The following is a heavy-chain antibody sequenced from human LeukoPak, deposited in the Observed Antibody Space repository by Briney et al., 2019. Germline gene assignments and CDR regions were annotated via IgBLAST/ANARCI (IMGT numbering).Heavy chain of an antibody. CDR2: IRDDGSDK. CDR3: ARATGADKEDY. D-gene: IGHD4/OR15-4a*01. CDR1: GFSFSSYW. Sequence: PGGSLRLSCAASGFSFSSYWMSWVRQAPGKGLEWVSSIRDDGSDKYYLDSVKGRFTVSRDNAKNSLSLEMNSLRDEDTAFYYCARATGADKEDYWGQGTLVTVSS. V-gene: IGHV3-7*01. J-gene: IGHJ4*02.